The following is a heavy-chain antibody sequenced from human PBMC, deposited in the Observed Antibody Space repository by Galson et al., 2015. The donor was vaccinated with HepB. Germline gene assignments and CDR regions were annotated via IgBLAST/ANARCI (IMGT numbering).Heavy chain of an antibody. Sequence: SVKVSCKASGYTFSSYYMHWARQAPGQGLEWMGIINPSGDRTSYAQKFQGRITMTRDTSTSTVYMDLSSLISEDTAVYFCARGSSGYSQPFDFWGQGTLVTVSS. CDR2: INPSGDRT. V-gene: IGHV1-46*03. J-gene: IGHJ4*02. CDR1: GYTFSSYY. CDR3: ARGSSGYSQPFDF. D-gene: IGHD3-22*01.